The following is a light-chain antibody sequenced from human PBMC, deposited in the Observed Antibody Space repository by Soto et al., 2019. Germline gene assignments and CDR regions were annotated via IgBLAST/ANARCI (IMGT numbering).Light chain of an antibody. CDR2: EVT. Sequence: QSVLTQPPSASGSPGQSVTIPCTGTSSDVGGYDHVSWYQQHPGKAPKLMIYEVTKRPAGVPDRFSGSKSGNTASLTVSGLQAEDEAEYFCSSDAGNYNYVFGTGTKVTVL. V-gene: IGLV2-8*01. CDR1: SSDVGGYDH. CDR3: SSDAGNYNYV. J-gene: IGLJ1*01.